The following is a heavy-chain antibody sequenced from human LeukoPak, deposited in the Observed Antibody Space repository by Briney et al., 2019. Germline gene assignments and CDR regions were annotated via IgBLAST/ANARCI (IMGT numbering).Heavy chain of an antibody. CDR1: GFTFSSYS. Sequence: GGSLRLSCTASGFTFSSYSMTWVRQAPGKGLEWVANIKQDGSEKYYVDSVKGRFTISRDNAKNSLYLQMNSLRAEDTAVYYCARVLGAYYFDYWGQGTLVTVSS. CDR2: IKQDGSEK. J-gene: IGHJ4*02. D-gene: IGHD1-26*01. V-gene: IGHV3-7*01. CDR3: ARVLGAYYFDY.